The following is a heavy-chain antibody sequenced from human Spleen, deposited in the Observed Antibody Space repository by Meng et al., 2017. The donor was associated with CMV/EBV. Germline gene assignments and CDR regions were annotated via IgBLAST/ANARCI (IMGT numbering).Heavy chain of an antibody. CDR3: ARPSVFGHAFDI. CDR2: IRSKAYGGTT. D-gene: IGHD3/OR15-3a*01. J-gene: IGHJ3*02. CDR1: GFTFGDYA. Sequence: GESLKISCTASGFTFGDYAMSWVRQAPGKGLEWVGFIRSKAYGGTTEYAASVKGRFTISRDDSKSIAYLQMNSLKAEDTAVYYCARPSVFGHAFDIWGQGTMVTVSS. V-gene: IGHV3-49*04.